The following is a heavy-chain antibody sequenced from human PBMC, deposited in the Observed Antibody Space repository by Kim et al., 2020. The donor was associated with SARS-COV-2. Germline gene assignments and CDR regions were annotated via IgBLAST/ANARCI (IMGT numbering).Heavy chain of an antibody. J-gene: IGHJ5*02. CDR3: AIGSSGWYGWFDP. D-gene: IGHD6-19*01. Sequence: YAPKFQGRVTITADESTSTAYMELSSLRSEDTAVYYCAIGSSGWYGWFDPWGQGTLVTVSS. V-gene: IGHV1-69*01.